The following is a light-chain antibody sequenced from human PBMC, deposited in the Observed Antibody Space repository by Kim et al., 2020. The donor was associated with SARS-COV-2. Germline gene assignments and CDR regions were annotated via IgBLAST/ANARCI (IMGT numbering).Light chain of an antibody. V-gene: IGKV1-39*01. CDR1: QNIGTY. Sequence: DIQMTQFPSSLSASVGDRVTITCRSSQNIGTYLHWYQQKPGKAPKLLIYGASTLHSGVPSRFSGSGSGTVFTLTISSLQPEDFATYSCQQSDSYPFTFGPETKVDIK. J-gene: IGKJ3*01. CDR2: GAS. CDR3: QQSDSYPFT.